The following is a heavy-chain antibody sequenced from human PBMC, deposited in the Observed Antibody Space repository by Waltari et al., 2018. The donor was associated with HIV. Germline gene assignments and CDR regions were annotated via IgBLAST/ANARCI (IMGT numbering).Heavy chain of an antibody. CDR1: GYTFTGYY. D-gene: IGHD3-22*01. J-gene: IGHJ6*02. V-gene: IGHV1-2*06. CDR2: INPNSGGT. Sequence: QVQLVQSGAEVKKPGASVKVSCKASGYTFTGYYMHWVRQAPGQGLAWMGRINPNSGGTNYAQKFQGRVTMTRDTSISTAYMELSRLRSDDTAVYYCARAHGQVIYYYYGMDVWGQGTTVTVSS. CDR3: ARAHGQVIYYYYGMDV.